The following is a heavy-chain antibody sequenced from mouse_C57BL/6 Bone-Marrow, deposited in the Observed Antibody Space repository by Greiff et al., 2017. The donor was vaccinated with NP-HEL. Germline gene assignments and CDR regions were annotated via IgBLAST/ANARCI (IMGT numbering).Heavy chain of an antibody. V-gene: IGHV5-6*01. J-gene: IGHJ2*01. CDR3: ARHYYSNYFDY. Sequence: EVKVVESGGDLVKPGGSLKLSCAASGFTFSSYGMSWVRQTPDKRLEWVATISSGGSYTYYPDSVKGRFTISRDNAKNTLYLQMSSLKSEHTAMYYCARHYYSNYFDYWGQGTTLTVSS. D-gene: IGHD2-5*01. CDR2: ISSGGSYT. CDR1: GFTFSSYG.